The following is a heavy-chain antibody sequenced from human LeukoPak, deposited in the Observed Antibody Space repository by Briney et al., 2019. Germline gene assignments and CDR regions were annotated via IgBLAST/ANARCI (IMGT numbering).Heavy chain of an antibody. D-gene: IGHD5-18*01. CDR2: ISSSSSYI. CDR3: ARDDRMVSDAFDI. CDR1: GFTFSSYA. Sequence: GGSLRLSCAASGFTFSSYAMSWVRQAPGKGLEWVSSISSSSSYIYYADSVKGRFTISRDNAKNSLYLQMNSLRAEDTAVYYCARDDRMVSDAFDIWGQGTMVTVSS. V-gene: IGHV3-21*01. J-gene: IGHJ3*02.